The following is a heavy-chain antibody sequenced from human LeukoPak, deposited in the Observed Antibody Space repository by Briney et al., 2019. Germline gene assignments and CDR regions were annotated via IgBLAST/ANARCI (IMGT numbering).Heavy chain of an antibody. Sequence: SETLSLTCAVYGGSFSGYYWSWIRQPPGKGLEWIGEIDHSGSTNYNPSLKSRVTISIDTSENQFSLKLSSVTAADTAVYYCAGASYYYGSGRNWFDPWGQGTLVTVSS. D-gene: IGHD3-10*01. CDR2: IDHSGST. CDR3: AGASYYYGSGRNWFDP. V-gene: IGHV4-34*01. CDR1: GGSFSGYY. J-gene: IGHJ5*02.